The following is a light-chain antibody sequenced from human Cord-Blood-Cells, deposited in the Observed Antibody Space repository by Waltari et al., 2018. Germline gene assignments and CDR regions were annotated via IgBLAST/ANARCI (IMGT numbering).Light chain of an antibody. V-gene: IGKV1-39*01. J-gene: IGKJ1*01. Sequence: DIQMTQSPSSLSASVGEQVTITCLASQSISSYLNWYQQKPGKAPKLLIYAASSLQSGVPSRFSGIGSGTDFTLTISSLQPEDFATYYCQQSYSTPTFGQGTKVEIK. CDR3: QQSYSTPT. CDR2: AAS. CDR1: QSISSY.